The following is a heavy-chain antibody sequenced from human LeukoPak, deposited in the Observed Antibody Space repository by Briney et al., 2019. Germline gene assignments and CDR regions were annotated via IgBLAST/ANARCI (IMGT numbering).Heavy chain of an antibody. V-gene: IGHV3-23*01. CDR2: IHSRGDNT. CDR1: GFSFNSFG. CDR3: ARQMLRGSYFYYLDV. Sequence: GGSLRLSCAASGFSFNSFGMSWVRQTPGKGLEWVSSIHSRGDNTHYADSLEGRFTISRDTWKNTVYLQMNRLRVEDTATYYCARQMLRGSYFYYLDVWGTGTPVTVSS. D-gene: IGHD3-10*01. J-gene: IGHJ6*03.